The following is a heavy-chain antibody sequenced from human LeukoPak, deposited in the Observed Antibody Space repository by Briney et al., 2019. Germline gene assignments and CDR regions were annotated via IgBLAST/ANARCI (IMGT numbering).Heavy chain of an antibody. CDR1: GFTVSANY. CDR3: ARDAPRYSSGDSYYFDY. CDR2: ISTSSTYI. V-gene: IGHV3-21*06. Sequence: PGGSLSLSCAASGFTVSANYMSWVRQTPGKGLEWVSSISTSSTYIYYADSVKGRVTISRDNAKNSLYLQMNSLRAEDTAVYYCARDAPRYSSGDSYYFDYWGQGWLLTVSS. J-gene: IGHJ4*02. D-gene: IGHD6-19*01.